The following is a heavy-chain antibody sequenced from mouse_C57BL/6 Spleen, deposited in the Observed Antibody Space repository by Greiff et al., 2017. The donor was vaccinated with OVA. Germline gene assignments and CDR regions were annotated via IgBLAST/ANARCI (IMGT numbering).Heavy chain of an antibody. CDR3: ARGDSYGSSYD. V-gene: IGHV1-80*01. Sequence: VQLQQSGAELVKPGASVKISCKASGYAFSSYWMNWVKQRPGKGLEWIGQIYPGDGDTNYNGKFKGKATLTADKSSSTAYMQLSSLTSEDSAVYFCARGDSYGSSYDWGQGTTLTVSS. CDR2: IYPGDGDT. D-gene: IGHD1-1*01. J-gene: IGHJ2*01. CDR1: GYAFSSYW.